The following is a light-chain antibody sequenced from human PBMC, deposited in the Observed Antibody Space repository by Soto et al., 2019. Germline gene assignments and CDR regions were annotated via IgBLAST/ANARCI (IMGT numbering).Light chain of an antibody. CDR1: QSVGGN. CDR2: DAS. Sequence: TVMTQSPAALSVSPGDRASLSCRASQSVGGNLAWYQLKPGQSPRLLIYDASTRATGIPDGFTGSGSGTEFTLTIVSLQSDDIAIFYCQQYDDWPPLTFGGGTKVDLK. CDR3: QQYDDWPPLT. V-gene: IGKV3-15*01. J-gene: IGKJ4*01.